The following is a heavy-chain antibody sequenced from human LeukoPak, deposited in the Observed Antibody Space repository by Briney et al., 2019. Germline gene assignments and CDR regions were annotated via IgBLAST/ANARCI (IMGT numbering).Heavy chain of an antibody. J-gene: IGHJ6*02. CDR2: ISGSGGST. CDR3: AKDTAADYYYYGMDV. V-gene: IGHV3-23*01. Sequence: HSGGSLRLSCAASGFTFSSYAMSWVRQAPGKGLEWVSAISGSGGSTYYADSVKGRFTISRDNSKNTLYLQMNSLRAEDTALYYCAKDTAADYYYYGMDVWGQGTTVTVSS. D-gene: IGHD6-25*01. CDR1: GFTFSSYA.